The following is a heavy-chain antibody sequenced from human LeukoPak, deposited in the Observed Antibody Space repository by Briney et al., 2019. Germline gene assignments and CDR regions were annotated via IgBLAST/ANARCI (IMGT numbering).Heavy chain of an antibody. CDR2: INLDGSDK. CDR1: GFTFNNYW. J-gene: IGHJ4*02. V-gene: IGHV3-7*01. Sequence: GGSLRLSCAASGFTFNNYWMTWVRQAPGKGLEWVGNINLDGSDKYYGDSVKGRFTISRDNAKNSLYLQMNSLRAEDTAVYYCARDTRYFDYWGQGNMVTVSS. CDR3: ARDTRYFDY.